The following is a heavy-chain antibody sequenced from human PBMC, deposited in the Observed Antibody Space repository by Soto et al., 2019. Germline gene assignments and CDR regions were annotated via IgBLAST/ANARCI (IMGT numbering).Heavy chain of an antibody. CDR2: INHSGST. V-gene: IGHV4-34*01. CDR1: GGSFSGYY. CDR3: ARRIHQLIFRAFDI. D-gene: IGHD3-10*01. Sequence: SETLSLTCAVYGGSFSGYYWSWIRQPPGKGLEWIGEINHSGSTNYNPSLKSRVTISVDTSKNQFSLKLSSVTAADTAVYYCARRIHQLIFRAFDIWGQGTMVTVSS. J-gene: IGHJ3*02.